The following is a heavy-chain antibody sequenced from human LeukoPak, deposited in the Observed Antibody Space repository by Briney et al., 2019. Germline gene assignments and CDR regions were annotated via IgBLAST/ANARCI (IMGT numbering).Heavy chain of an antibody. CDR1: GFSLSTSGVG. CDR3: AHLIAAADAEYFQH. D-gene: IGHD6-13*01. CDR2: IYWDDDK. J-gene: IGHJ1*01. V-gene: IGHV2-5*02. Sequence: SGPTLVNPTQTLTLTCTFSGFSLSTSGVGVGWIRQPPGKALEWLALIYWDDDKRYSPSLKSRLTITKDTSKNQVVLTMTNMDPVDTATYYRAHLIAAADAEYFQHWGQGTLVTVSS.